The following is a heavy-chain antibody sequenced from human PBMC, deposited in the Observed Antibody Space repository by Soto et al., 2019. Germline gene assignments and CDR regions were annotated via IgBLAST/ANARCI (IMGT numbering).Heavy chain of an antibody. V-gene: IGHV1-58*01. CDR1: GFTYTSSA. CDR3: ARCPHSADGKRGYSGYDLACGMDV. D-gene: IGHD5-12*01. CDR2: IVVGSGNT. J-gene: IGHJ6*02. Sequence: SVKVSCTDSGFTYTSSAGQWVRQARGQRLEWIGWIVVGSGNTNYAQKFQERVTITRDMSTSTAYMELSSLRSEDTAVYYCARCPHSADGKRGYSGYDLACGMDVWGQGTTVTVSS.